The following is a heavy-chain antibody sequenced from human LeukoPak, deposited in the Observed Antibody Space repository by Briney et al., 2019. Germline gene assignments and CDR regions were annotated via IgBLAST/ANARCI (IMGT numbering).Heavy chain of an antibody. V-gene: IGHV4-59*08. CDR1: GGSIGSYY. CDR2: IYYSGST. Sequence: SETLSLTCTVSGGSIGSYYWSWIRQPPGKGLEWIGYIYYSGSTNYNPSLKSRVTISVDTSKNQFSLKLSSVTAADTAVYYCARSEDFWSGVDYWGQGTLVTVSS. D-gene: IGHD3-3*01. CDR3: ARSEDFWSGVDY. J-gene: IGHJ4*02.